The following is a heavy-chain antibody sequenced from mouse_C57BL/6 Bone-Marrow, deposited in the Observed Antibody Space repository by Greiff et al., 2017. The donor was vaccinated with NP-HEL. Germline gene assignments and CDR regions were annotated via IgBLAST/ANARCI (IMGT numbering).Heavy chain of an antibody. D-gene: IGHD2-13*01. CDR2: IDPNSGGT. CDR3: GRGGGDD. CDR1: GYTFTSYW. V-gene: IGHV1-72*01. J-gene: IGHJ3*01. Sequence: QVQLQQPGAELVKPGASVKLSCKASGYTFTSYWMHWVKQRPGRGLEWIGRIDPNSGGTKYNEKFKSKATLTADKSSRPAYLQLSSLTSEDSAVYCCGRGGGDDWGQGTLVTVSA.